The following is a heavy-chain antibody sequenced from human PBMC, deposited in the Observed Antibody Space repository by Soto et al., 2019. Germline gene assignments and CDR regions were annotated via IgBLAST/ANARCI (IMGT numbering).Heavy chain of an antibody. CDR2: ISYDGSNK. V-gene: IGHV3-30-3*01. CDR3: ARAGRFLEWLLNV. Sequence: PGGSLRLSCAASGFTFSSYAMHWVRQAPGKGLEWVAVISYDGSNKYYVDSVKGRFTISRDNSKNTLYLQMNSLRAEDTAVYYCARAGRFLEWLLNVWGQGTTVTVSS. D-gene: IGHD3-3*01. CDR1: GFTFSSYA. J-gene: IGHJ6*02.